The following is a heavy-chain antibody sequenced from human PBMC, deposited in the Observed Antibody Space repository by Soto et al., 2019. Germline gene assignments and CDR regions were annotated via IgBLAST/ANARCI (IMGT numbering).Heavy chain of an antibody. CDR3: PRMGGIAVAGSWSMYYGMDV. Sequence: SGPTLVNPTQTLTLTCTFSGFSLSTSGMCVSWIRQPPGKALEWLALIDWDDDKYYSTSLKTRLTISKDTSKNQVVLTMTNMDPVDTATYYCPRMGGIAVAGSWSMYYGMDVWGQGTTVTVSS. CDR2: IDWDDDK. V-gene: IGHV2-70*01. CDR1: GFSLSTSGMC. D-gene: IGHD6-19*01. J-gene: IGHJ6*02.